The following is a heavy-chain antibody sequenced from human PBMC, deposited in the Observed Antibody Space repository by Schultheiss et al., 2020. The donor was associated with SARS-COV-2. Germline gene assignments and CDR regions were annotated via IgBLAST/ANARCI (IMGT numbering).Heavy chain of an antibody. J-gene: IGHJ3*02. CDR1: GFTFSSYA. CDR2: ISYDRSNK. Sequence: GGSLRLSCAASGFTFSSYAMHWVRQAPGKGLEWVAVISYDRSNKYYADSVKGRFTISRDNSKNTLYLQMNSLRAEDTAVYYCARGADFGVLAARPGDAFDIWGQGTMVTVSS. CDR3: ARGADFGVLAARPGDAFDI. V-gene: IGHV3-30-3*01. D-gene: IGHD6-6*01.